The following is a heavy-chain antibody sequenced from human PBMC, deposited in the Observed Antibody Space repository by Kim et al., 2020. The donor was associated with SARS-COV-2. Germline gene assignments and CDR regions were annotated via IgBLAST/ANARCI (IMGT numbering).Heavy chain of an antibody. D-gene: IGHD4-17*01. CDR2: ISYDGSNK. CDR1: GFTFSSYG. CDR3: AKDFGFPGSDGDYD. Sequence: GGSLRLSCAASGFTFSSYGMHWVRQAPGKGLEWVAVISYDGSNKYYADSVKGRFTISRDNSKNTLYLQMNSLRAEDTAVYYCAKDFGFPGSDGDYDWGQGTLVTVSS. J-gene: IGHJ4*02. V-gene: IGHV3-30*18.